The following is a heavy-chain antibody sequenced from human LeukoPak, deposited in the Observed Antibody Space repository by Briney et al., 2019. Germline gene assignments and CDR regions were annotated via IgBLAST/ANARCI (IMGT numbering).Heavy chain of an antibody. V-gene: IGHV4-39*07. J-gene: IGHJ6*02. CDR3: ARVLVRGVRGTYYYYGMDV. CDR1: GGSISGSSYY. Sequence: PSETLSLTCTVSGGSISGSSYYWSWIRQPPGKGLEWIGEINHSGSTNYNPSLKSRVTISVDTSKNQFSLKLSSVTAADTAVYYCARVLVRGVRGTYYYYGMDVWGQGTTVTVSS. CDR2: INHSGST. D-gene: IGHD3-10*01.